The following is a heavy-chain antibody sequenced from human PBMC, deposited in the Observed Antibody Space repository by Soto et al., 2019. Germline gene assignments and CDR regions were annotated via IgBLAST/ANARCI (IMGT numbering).Heavy chain of an antibody. V-gene: IGHV3-23*01. Sequence: GGSLRLSCAASGFTFSSYAMSWVRQAPGKGLEWVSAISGSGGSTYYADSVKGRFTISRDNSKNTLYLQMNSLRAEDTAVYYCAKDVILLWFGDPVHYFDYWGQGTLVTVSS. CDR2: ISGSGGST. J-gene: IGHJ4*02. D-gene: IGHD3-10*01. CDR1: GFTFSSYA. CDR3: AKDVILLWFGDPVHYFDY.